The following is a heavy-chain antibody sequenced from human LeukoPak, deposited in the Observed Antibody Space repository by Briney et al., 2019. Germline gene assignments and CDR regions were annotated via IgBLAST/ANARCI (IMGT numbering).Heavy chain of an antibody. CDR2: ISGSGGST. CDR3: AKAGYYYDSSGYWYFDY. Sequence: YPGGSLRLSCAASGFTFSRYDMSWVGQGPGKGLGWVSAISGSGGSTYYADSVKGRFTISRDNSKNTLYLQMNSLRAEDTAVYYCAKAGYYYDSSGYWYFDYWGQGTLVTVSS. V-gene: IGHV3-23*01. J-gene: IGHJ4*02. D-gene: IGHD3-22*01. CDR1: GFTFSRYD.